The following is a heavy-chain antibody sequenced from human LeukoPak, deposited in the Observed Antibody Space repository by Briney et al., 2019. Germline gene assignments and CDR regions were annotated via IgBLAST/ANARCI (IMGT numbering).Heavy chain of an antibody. Sequence: GGSLRLSCAASGFTFSNHYMHWVRQAPGKGLVWVSRINSDGSSTTYADSVKGRFTISRDNAKNTLYLQMNSLRAEDTAVYYCARAETKIGHCSSSNCLFDSWDQGTLVTVSS. J-gene: IGHJ4*02. CDR3: ARAETKIGHCSSSNCLFDS. CDR2: INSDGSST. V-gene: IGHV3-74*03. CDR1: GFTFSNHY. D-gene: IGHD2-2*01.